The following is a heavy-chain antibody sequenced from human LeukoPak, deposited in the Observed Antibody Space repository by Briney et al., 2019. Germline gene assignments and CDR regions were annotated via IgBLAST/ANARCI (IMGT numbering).Heavy chain of an antibody. V-gene: IGHV4-4*07. CDR3: ARDGYCSSTSCYSDDAFDI. D-gene: IGHD2-2*03. CDR2: IYTSGST. CDR1: GGSISSYY. Sequence: SENLSLTCTVSGGSISSYYWSWIRQPAGKGLEWIGRIYTSGSTNYNPSLKSRVTMSVDTSKNQFSLKLSSVTAADTAVYYCARDGYCSSTSCYSDDAFDIWGQGTMVTVSS. J-gene: IGHJ3*02.